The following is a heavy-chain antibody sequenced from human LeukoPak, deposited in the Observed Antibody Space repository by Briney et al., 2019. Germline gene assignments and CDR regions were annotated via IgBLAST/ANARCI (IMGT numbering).Heavy chain of an antibody. CDR3: AKGSPVVGLRAYFDY. CDR1: GFTFSTFA. D-gene: IGHD1-26*01. CDR2: ISGSGGST. Sequence: GGSLRLSCAASGFTFSTFAMNWVRQAPGKGLEWVSAISGSGGSTYYADSVKGRFTISRDNSKNTLYLQMNSLRAEDTAVYYCAKGSPVVGLRAYFDYWGQGTLVTVSS. V-gene: IGHV3-23*01. J-gene: IGHJ4*02.